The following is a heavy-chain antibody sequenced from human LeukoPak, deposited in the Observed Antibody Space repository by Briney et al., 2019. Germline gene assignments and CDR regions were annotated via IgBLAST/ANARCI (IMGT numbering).Heavy chain of an antibody. CDR2: INHSGST. Sequence: PSETLSLTCAVYGGSFSGYYWSWIRQPPGKGLEWIGEINHSGSTNYNPSLKSRVTISVDTSKNQFSLKLSSVTAVDTAVYYCARGGNYYGSGSYRAPVGYWGQGTLVTVSS. D-gene: IGHD3-10*01. CDR1: GGSFSGYY. V-gene: IGHV4-34*01. CDR3: ARGGNYYGSGSYRAPVGY. J-gene: IGHJ4*02.